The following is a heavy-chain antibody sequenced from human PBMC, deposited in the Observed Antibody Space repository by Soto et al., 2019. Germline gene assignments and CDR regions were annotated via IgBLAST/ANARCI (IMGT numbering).Heavy chain of an antibody. J-gene: IGHJ1*01. V-gene: IGHV2-5*02. CDR2: IYSDDDK. D-gene: IGHD3-22*01. CDR3: VQLGYYDSSGGFQL. Sequence: QITLKESGPTLVKPTQTLTLTCTFSGFSLSTSGVGVGWIRQPPGKALEWLALIYSDDDKRYSPSLKSRLTITKHTSKYQVVLTMTNMDPVDTATYYCVQLGYYDSSGGFQLWGQGTLVTVSS. CDR1: GFSLSTSGVG.